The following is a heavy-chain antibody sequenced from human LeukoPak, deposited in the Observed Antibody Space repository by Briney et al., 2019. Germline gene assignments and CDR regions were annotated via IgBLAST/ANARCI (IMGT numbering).Heavy chain of an antibody. D-gene: IGHD2-8*01. V-gene: IGHV1-69*13. CDR2: IIPIFGTA. CDR1: GYTFTSYD. CDR3: ARGSLLVYRNWFDP. Sequence: SVKVSCKASGYTFTSYDINWVRQATGQGLEWMGGIIPIFGTANYAQKFQGRVTITADESTSTAYMELSSLRSEDTAVYYCARGSLLVYRNWFDPWGQGTLVTVSS. J-gene: IGHJ5*02.